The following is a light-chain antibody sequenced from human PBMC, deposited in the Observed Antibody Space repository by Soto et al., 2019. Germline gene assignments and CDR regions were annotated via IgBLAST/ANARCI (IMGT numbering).Light chain of an antibody. J-gene: IGLJ2*01. CDR3: SSYTGISTNTVA. Sequence: QSALTQPASVSGSPGQSITISCTGTSSDVGKYNYVSWFQQHPAKAPKLMIFEVSNRPSGVSNRFSGSKSGNTASLTISGRQPEDEAYYYCSSYTGISTNTVAFGGGTKLTVL. CDR1: SSDVGKYNY. V-gene: IGLV2-14*01. CDR2: EVS.